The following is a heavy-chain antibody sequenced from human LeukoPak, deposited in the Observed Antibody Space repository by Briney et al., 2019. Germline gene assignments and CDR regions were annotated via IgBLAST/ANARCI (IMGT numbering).Heavy chain of an antibody. V-gene: IGHV4-39*01. J-gene: IGHJ4*02. D-gene: IGHD1-14*01. CDR2: IYYSGST. Sequence: PSETLSLTCTVSGGSISSSSYYWGWIRQPPGKGLEWIGSIYYSGSTYYNPSLKSRVTISVDTSKNQFSLKLSSVTAADTAVYYCARLYNDPGTLTYFDYWGQGTLVTVFS. CDR3: ARLYNDPGTLTYFDY. CDR1: GGSISSSSYY.